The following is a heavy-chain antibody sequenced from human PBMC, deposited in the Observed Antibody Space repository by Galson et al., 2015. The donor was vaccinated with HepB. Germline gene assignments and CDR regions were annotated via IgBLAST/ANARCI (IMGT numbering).Heavy chain of an antibody. CDR1: GYTFTSYA. Sequence: SVKVSCKASGYTFTSYAMHWVRQAPGQRLEWMGWINAGNGNTKYSQKFQGRVTITRDTSASTAYMELSSLRSEDTAVYYCAREGAARGAHDAFDIWGQGTMVTVSS. J-gene: IGHJ3*02. CDR2: INAGNGNT. CDR3: AREGAARGAHDAFDI. D-gene: IGHD6-6*01. V-gene: IGHV1-3*01.